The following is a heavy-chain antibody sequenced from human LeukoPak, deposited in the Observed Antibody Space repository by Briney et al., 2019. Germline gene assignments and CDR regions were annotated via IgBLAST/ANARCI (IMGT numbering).Heavy chain of an antibody. J-gene: IGHJ6*03. CDR2: MNPNSGNT. CDR3: ARALYTYGCYYYYYMDV. V-gene: IGHV1-8*01. D-gene: IGHD3-10*01. CDR1: GYTFTSYD. Sequence: ASVKVSCKASGYTFTSYDINWVRQATGQGLEWMGWMNPNSGNTGYAQKFQGRVTMTRNTSISTAYMELSSLRSEDTAVYYCARALYTYGCYYYYYMDVWGKGTTVTVSS.